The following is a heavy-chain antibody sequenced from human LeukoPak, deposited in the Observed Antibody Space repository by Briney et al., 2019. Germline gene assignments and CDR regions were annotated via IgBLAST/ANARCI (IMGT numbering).Heavy chain of an antibody. CDR3: ARDAPASSYGPSGAFDI. Sequence: PGGSLRLSCVASGFTFSSYWMHWVRQDPRKGLVWVSRISGDGRNINYADSVRGRFTISRDNAKNTLYLQMNSLRAEDTAVYYCARDAPASSYGPSGAFDIWGQGTMVTVSS. CDR2: ISGDGRNI. V-gene: IGHV3-74*01. D-gene: IGHD6-13*01. J-gene: IGHJ3*02. CDR1: GFTFSSYW.